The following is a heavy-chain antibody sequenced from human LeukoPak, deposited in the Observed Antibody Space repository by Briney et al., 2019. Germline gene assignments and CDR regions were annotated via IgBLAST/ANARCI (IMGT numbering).Heavy chain of an antibody. Sequence: PSETLSLTCTVSGYSISSGYYWGWIRQPPGKGLEWIGSIYHSGSTYYNPSLKSRVTISVDTSKNQFSLKLSSVTAADTAVYYCARRGSRQWYKWGQGTLVTVSS. CDR3: ARRGSRQWYK. CDR1: GYSISSGYY. D-gene: IGHD3-16*01. V-gene: IGHV4-38-2*02. CDR2: IYHSGST. J-gene: IGHJ4*02.